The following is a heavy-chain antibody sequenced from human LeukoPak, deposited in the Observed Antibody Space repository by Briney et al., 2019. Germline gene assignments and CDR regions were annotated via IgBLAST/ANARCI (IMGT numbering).Heavy chain of an antibody. CDR1: GFTLSNYW. CDR3: AREGILRF. CDR2: IHQHGTEK. Sequence: GGSLRLSCAVSGFTLSNYWMTWVRQAPGKGLEWVADIHQHGTEKNYVDSAKGRFTISRDNAEKSLYLQMDSLRSEDTAVYYCAREGILRFWGQGTLVTVSS. D-gene: IGHD3-3*01. J-gene: IGHJ4*02. V-gene: IGHV3-7*01.